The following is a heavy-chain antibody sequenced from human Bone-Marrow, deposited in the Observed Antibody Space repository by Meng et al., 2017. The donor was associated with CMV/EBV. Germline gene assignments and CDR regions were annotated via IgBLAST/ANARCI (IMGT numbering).Heavy chain of an antibody. V-gene: IGHV1-46*01. CDR3: AADQVPQYYYDSSGYYYGLDY. J-gene: IGHJ4*02. CDR2: INPSGGST. D-gene: IGHD3-22*01. Sequence: ASVKVSCKASGYTFTSYYMHWVRQAPGQGLEWMGIINPSGGSTSYAQKFQGRVTMTRDTSTSTVYMELSSLRSEDTAVYYCAADQVPQYYYDSSGYYYGLDYWGQGTLVTVSS. CDR1: GYTFTSYY.